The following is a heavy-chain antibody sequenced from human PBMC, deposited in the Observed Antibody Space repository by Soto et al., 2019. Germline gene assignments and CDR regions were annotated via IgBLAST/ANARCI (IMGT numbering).Heavy chain of an antibody. CDR1: GFTFSSYA. CDR2: ISYDGSNK. CDR3: ARPLGSDAFDL. D-gene: IGHD7-27*01. V-gene: IGHV3-30-3*01. Sequence: QVQLVESGGGVVQPGRSLRLSCAASGFTFSSYAMHWVRQAPGKGLEWVAVISYDGSNKYYADSVKGRFTISRDNSKKPLYLQMNSLRAEDTAEYYCARPLGSDAFDLWGQGTMVTVSS. J-gene: IGHJ3*01.